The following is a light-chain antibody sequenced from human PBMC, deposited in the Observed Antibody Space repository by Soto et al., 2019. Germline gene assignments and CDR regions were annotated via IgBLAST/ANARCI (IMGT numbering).Light chain of an antibody. CDR1: QSISSY. CDR3: PQSYSTPRT. Sequence: DIQMTQSPSSLSASVGDRVTITCRASQSISSYLEWYQQKPGQAPKLLIYAASSLQSGVTSRFSGSGSGTDFTLTISSLQPEDFATYYCPQSYSTPRTFGQGTTVEIK. J-gene: IGKJ1*01. CDR2: AAS. V-gene: IGKV1-39*01.